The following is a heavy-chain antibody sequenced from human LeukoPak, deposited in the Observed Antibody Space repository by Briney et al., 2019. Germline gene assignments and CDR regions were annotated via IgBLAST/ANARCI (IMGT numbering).Heavy chain of an antibody. D-gene: IGHD1-20*01. J-gene: IGHJ4*02. CDR1: GGTFSSYA. Sequence: ASVKVSCKASGGTFSSYAISWVRQAPGQGLEWMGGIIPFFGTANYAQKFQGRVTITTDESTSTAYMELSSLRSEDTAVYYCARALRGPITGTRGGVYFDYWGQGTLVTVSS. V-gene: IGHV1-69*05. CDR2: IIPFFGTA. CDR3: ARALRGPITGTRGGVYFDY.